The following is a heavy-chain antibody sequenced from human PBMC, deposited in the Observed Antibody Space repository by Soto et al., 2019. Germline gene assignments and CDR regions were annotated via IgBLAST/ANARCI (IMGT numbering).Heavy chain of an antibody. J-gene: IGHJ4*02. Sequence: LRLSCAASGFTFSSYGMHWVRQAPGKGLEWVAVISYDGSNKYYADSVKGRFTISRDNSKNTLYLQMNSLRAEDTAVYYCAKDPSYYYDSRGDYWGQGTLVTVPS. V-gene: IGHV3-30*18. CDR2: ISYDGSNK. CDR3: AKDPSYYYDSRGDY. D-gene: IGHD3-22*01. CDR1: GFTFSSYG.